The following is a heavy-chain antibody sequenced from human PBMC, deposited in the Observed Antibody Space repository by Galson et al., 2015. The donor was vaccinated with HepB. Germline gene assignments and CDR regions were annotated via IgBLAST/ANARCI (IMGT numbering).Heavy chain of an antibody. CDR1: GFTFSSYT. V-gene: IGHV3-23*01. J-gene: IGHJ2*01. Sequence: SLRLSCAASGFTFSSYTMTWVRQAPGKGLEWVSSISVSGATTDHADSVKGRFTISRDNSNNILYLQMDNLKGEDTALYYWARGGAKYQVINWYFDLWGRGTLVTASA. CDR3: ARGGAKYQVINWYFDL. D-gene: IGHD2-2*01. CDR2: ISVSGATT.